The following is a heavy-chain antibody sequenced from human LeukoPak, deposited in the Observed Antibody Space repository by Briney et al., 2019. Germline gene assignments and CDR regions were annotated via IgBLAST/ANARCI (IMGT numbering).Heavy chain of an antibody. D-gene: IGHD3-22*01. CDR1: GGTFSSYA. CDR3: ARVDYYDSSGYLYFQH. J-gene: IGHJ1*01. Sequence: ASVKVSCKASGGTFSSYAISWVRQAPGQGLEWMGRIIPILGIANYAQKFQGRVTITADKSTSTAYMELSSLRSEDTAVYYCARVDYYDSSGYLYFQHWGQGTLVTVSS. V-gene: IGHV1-69*04. CDR2: IIPILGIA.